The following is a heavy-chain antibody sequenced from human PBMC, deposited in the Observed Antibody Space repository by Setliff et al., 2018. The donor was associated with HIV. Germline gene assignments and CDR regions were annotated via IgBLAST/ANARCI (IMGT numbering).Heavy chain of an antibody. CDR3: ALGYCSVGSCYSVDFDY. CDR1: GGTFISFA. V-gene: IGHV1-69*13. D-gene: IGHD2-15*01. CDR2: IIPMFGTA. Sequence: SVKVSCKASGGTFISFAIHWVRQAPGQGLEWMGGIIPMFGTANYAQKFHGRVTITADESTNTAYMELSSLGSEDTAVYYCALGYCSVGSCYSVDFDYWGQGTLVTVSS. J-gene: IGHJ4*02.